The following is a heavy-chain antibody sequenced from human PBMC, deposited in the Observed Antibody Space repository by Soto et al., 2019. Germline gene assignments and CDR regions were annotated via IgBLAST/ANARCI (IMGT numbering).Heavy chain of an antibody. CDR3: ARDRSYLGAPVFVY. D-gene: IGHD3-16*01. J-gene: IGHJ4*02. Sequence: GGSLRLSCAASGFTFSSYAMHWVRQAPGKGLEWVAVISYDGSNKYYADSVKGRFTISRDNSKNTLYLQMNSLRAEDTAVYYCARDRSYLGAPVFVYWGQGTLVTVSS. V-gene: IGHV3-30-3*01. CDR2: ISYDGSNK. CDR1: GFTFSSYA.